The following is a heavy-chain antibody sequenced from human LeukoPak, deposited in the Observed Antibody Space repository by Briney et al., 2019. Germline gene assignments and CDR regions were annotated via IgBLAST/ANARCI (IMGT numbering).Heavy chain of an antibody. CDR1: GYTFTSHD. CDR2: MTPNSGNT. V-gene: IGHV1-8*03. Sequence: ASVKVSCKASGYTFTSHDINWVRQVTGQGLEWMGWMTPNSGNTAYAQKFQGRVTFSRDTSTTTAHMELSSLRSEDTAVYYCARGYRLGRSGWYGTPAFYFDYWGQGTLVTVSS. CDR3: ARGYRLGRSGWYGTPAFYFDY. J-gene: IGHJ4*02. D-gene: IGHD6-19*01.